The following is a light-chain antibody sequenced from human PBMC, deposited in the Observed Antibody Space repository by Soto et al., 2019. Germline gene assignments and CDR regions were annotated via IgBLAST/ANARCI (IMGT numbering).Light chain of an antibody. CDR3: MHSFQLSIT. CDR1: QSLLRSDGKTL. J-gene: IGKJ5*01. V-gene: IGKV2D-29*01. Sequence: DIVMTQPAVSLPVTPGQPASIPCKSSQSLLRSDGKTLLYWYLQTTGQPPKLLIYEVSNRFSGVPDRFSGSGSGTEFTLTISRVEAEDFGVYYCMHSFQLSITFGQGKRLEIK. CDR2: EVS.